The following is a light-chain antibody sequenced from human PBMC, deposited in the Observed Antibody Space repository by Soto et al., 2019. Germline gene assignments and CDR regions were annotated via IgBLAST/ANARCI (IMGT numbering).Light chain of an antibody. V-gene: IGKV3-20*01. CDR2: GAS. CDR3: QQYGSSPGT. Sequence: EIVLTQSPGTLSLSPGERATLSCRASQGVSSSYLAGYQQKPGQAPRLLIYGASIRATGIPDRFSGSGSGTDFTLTISRLEPEDFAVYYCQQYGSSPGTFGQGTKVEIK. J-gene: IGKJ1*01. CDR1: QGVSSSY.